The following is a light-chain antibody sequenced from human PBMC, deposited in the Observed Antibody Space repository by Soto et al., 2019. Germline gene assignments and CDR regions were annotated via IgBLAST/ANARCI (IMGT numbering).Light chain of an antibody. Sequence: QSVLTQPASVSGSPGQSITISCTGTSNNVGGYDSVCWYQQHPGKAPKVMIYGVTNRPSGVSVRFSGSKSGNTASLTISGLQAEDEADYYCSSFTSSITDVFGAGTKVTVL. CDR2: GVT. CDR3: SSFTSSITDV. CDR1: SNNVGGYDS. J-gene: IGLJ1*01. V-gene: IGLV2-14*01.